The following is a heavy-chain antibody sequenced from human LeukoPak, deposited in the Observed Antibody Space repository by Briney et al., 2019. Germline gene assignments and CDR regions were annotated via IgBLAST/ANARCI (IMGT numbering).Heavy chain of an antibody. D-gene: IGHD3-10*01. Sequence: LETLSLTCAVSGYSISSGYYWGWIRQPPGKGLEWIGSIYHSGSTYYNPSLKSRVTISVDTSKKYLSLKLSSVTAADTAVYYCARELVRGVIGAFDIWGQGTMVTVSS. V-gene: IGHV4-38-2*02. CDR2: IYHSGST. CDR3: ARELVRGVIGAFDI. CDR1: GYSISSGYY. J-gene: IGHJ3*02.